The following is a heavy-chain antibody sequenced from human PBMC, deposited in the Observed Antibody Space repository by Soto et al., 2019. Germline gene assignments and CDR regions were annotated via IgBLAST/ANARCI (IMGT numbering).Heavy chain of an antibody. Sequence: GEPMKISCKGGGYSFTKCLIGWVRQMPGKGLEWMGLIYPGDSDTRYSPSFQGQVTCSADESTNTAYLQWTSLKASDTAMYYCARRSREDIVVVPTAGDAFNVWGQATMVTVSS. CDR1: GYSFTKCL. V-gene: IGHV5-51*01. D-gene: IGHD2-2*01. CDR2: IYPGDSDT. J-gene: IGHJ3*01. CDR3: ARRSREDIVVVPTAGDAFNV.